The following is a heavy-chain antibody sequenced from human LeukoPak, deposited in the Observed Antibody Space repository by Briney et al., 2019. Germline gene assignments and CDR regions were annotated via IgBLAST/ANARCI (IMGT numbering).Heavy chain of an antibody. J-gene: IGHJ4*02. CDR2: INHSGST. CDR3: ARLPYSGSYRYYFDY. Sequence: SETLSLTCTVSGGSISSSSYYWGWIRQPPGKGLEWIGEINHSGSTNYNPSLKSRVTISVDTSKNQFSLKLSSVTAADTAVYYCARLPYSGSYRYYFDYWGQGTLVTVSS. V-gene: IGHV4-39*07. D-gene: IGHD1-26*01. CDR1: GGSISSSSYY.